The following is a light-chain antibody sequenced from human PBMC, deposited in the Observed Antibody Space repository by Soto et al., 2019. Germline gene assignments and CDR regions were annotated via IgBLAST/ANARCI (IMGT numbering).Light chain of an antibody. CDR2: GAS. CDR1: QSLNIN. Sequence: EVVLTQSPVTLSVSPGEGATLSCRASQSLNINLAWYQQKRGQAPRLLIYGASTRATDVPARFSGSGSGTEFTLTIGTLQSEDFAVYYCQQYNNCQITFGQGTRLEIK. CDR3: QQYNNCQIT. J-gene: IGKJ5*01. V-gene: IGKV3-15*01.